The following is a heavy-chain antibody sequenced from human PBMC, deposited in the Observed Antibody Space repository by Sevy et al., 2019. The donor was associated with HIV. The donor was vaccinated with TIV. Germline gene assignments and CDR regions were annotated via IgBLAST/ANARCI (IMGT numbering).Heavy chain of an antibody. Sequence: GGSLRRSCAASGFNINTYWMNWVRQAPGKGLEWVANIKYDGSEIYYVDSVRGRFTISKDNARNLVYLQMNSLRAEDTALYYCVRAIVIEGSFWGQGTLVTVSS. D-gene: IGHD2-2*01. J-gene: IGHJ4*02. CDR3: VRAIVIEGSF. V-gene: IGHV3-7*01. CDR2: IKYDGSEI. CDR1: GFNINTYW.